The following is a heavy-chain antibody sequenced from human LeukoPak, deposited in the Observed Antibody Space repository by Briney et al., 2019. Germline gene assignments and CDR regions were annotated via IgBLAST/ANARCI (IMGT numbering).Heavy chain of an antibody. CDR1: EFTFTYHG. J-gene: IGHJ4*02. D-gene: IGHD2-21*02. CDR3: AKDRGIYCGGDCYSNYFDY. V-gene: IGHV3-30*02. Sequence: GVVQPGRSLRLSCAASEFTFTYHGMHWVRQAPGKGLEWVAFIRYDGSNKYYADSVKGRFTISRDNSKNTLYLQMNSLRAEDTAVYYCAKDRGIYCGGDCYSNYFDYWGQGTLVTVSS. CDR2: IRYDGSNK.